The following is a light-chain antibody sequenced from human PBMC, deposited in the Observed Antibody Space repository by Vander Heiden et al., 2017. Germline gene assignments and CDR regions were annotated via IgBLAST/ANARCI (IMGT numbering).Light chain of an antibody. CDR3: QQDDNNPFT. Sequence: AIRMTQSPSSFSASTGDRVTITCRASQDISSYLAWYQQKPGKVPKLLIYAASTLQSGVPSRFIGSGTGTDFTLTISCLQSEDFATYYCQQDDNNPFTFGHVTKVDI. J-gene: IGKJ3*01. V-gene: IGKV1-8*01. CDR2: AAS. CDR1: QDISSY.